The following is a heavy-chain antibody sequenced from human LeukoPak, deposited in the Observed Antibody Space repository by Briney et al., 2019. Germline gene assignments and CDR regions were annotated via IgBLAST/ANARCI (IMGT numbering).Heavy chain of an antibody. CDR2: IAGDSSST. D-gene: IGHD3-22*01. Sequence: GGSLRLSCAASGFTFNAYAMTWVRQAPERGLEWVSSIAGDSSSTHYADSVKGRFTISRDNSKNTLFLQMNSLRAEDTAVYYCAKYGYNSGSKYFEIWGRGTLLAVSS. CDR3: AKYGYNSGSKYFEI. V-gene: IGHV3-23*01. J-gene: IGHJ2*01. CDR1: GFTFNAYA.